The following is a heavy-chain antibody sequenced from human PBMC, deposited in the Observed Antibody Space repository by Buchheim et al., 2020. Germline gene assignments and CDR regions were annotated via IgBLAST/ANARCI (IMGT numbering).Heavy chain of an antibody. CDR1: GGSVSSGSYY. Sequence: QVQLQESGPGLVKPSETLSLTCTVSGGSVSSGSYYWSWIRQPPGKGLEWIGFIYYSGTTNYNPSLKSRVTISVDTSKNQFSLKLSSVTAADTAVYYCARVIPNGDYGFDYWGQGTL. CDR2: IYYSGTT. J-gene: IGHJ4*02. V-gene: IGHV4-61*01. CDR3: ARVIPNGDYGFDY. D-gene: IGHD4-17*01.